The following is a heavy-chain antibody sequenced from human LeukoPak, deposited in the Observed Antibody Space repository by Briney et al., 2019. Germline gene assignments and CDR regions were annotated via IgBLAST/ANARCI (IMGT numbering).Heavy chain of an antibody. V-gene: IGHV3-7*01. Sequence: GGSLRLSCAASGFTFSNYWMSWVSQAPGKGLEWVANIKEDGSEKYYVDSVKGRFTISRDNAKNSLYLQMNSLRAEDTAVYYCARAHSSSFDYWGQGTLVTVSS. D-gene: IGHD6-13*01. CDR1: GFTFSNYW. CDR3: ARAHSSSFDY. J-gene: IGHJ4*02. CDR2: IKEDGSEK.